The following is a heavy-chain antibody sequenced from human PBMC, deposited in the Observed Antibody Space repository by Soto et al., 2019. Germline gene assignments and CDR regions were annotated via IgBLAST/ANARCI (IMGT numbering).Heavy chain of an antibody. CDR3: SSSSRYSTDG. CDR1: GGSIRSSSY. J-gene: IGHJ6*02. CDR2: PYSIGSG. D-gene: IGHD2-2*01. Sequence: QLQLQEAGPGLVKPSETLSLTCTVSGGSIRSSSYWGWIGQPPGKGLAWSGSPYSIGSGYYSPSRDGRVTIPGATSTNQFPPNLTSATAAAAAYYYCSSSSRYSTDGWGQGTMVTVSS. V-gene: IGHV4-39*01.